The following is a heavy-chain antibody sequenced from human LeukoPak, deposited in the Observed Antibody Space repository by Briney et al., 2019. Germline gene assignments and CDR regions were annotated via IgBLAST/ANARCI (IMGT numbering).Heavy chain of an antibody. CDR3: VKDLGIAAAGPLFDY. V-gene: IGHV3-64D*09. Sequence: SGGSLRLSCSASGFTFSSYAMHWVRQAPGEGLEYVSAISSNGGSTYYADSVKGRFTISRDNSKNTLYLQMSSLRAEDTAVYYCVKDLGIAAAGPLFDYWGQGTLVTVSS. CDR2: ISSNGGST. D-gene: IGHD6-13*01. J-gene: IGHJ4*02. CDR1: GFTFSSYA.